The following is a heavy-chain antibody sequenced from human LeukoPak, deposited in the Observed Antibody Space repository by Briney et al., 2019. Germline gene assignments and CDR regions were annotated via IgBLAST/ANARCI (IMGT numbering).Heavy chain of an antibody. V-gene: IGHV3-74*01. CDR2: INSDESST. CDR1: GFTFSIYW. Sequence: GGSLRLSCAASGFTFSIYWMHWVRHAPGKGLVWVSRINSDESSTTYADSVKGRFTISRDNAKNTLYLQMNSLRADDTAVYYCAKHRGSGVAGTGGVESWGQGTLVTVSS. J-gene: IGHJ4*02. D-gene: IGHD6-19*01. CDR3: AKHRGSGVAGTGGVES.